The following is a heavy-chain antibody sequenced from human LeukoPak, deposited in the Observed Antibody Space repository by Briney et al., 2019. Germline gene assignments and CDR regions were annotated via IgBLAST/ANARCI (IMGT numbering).Heavy chain of an antibody. J-gene: IGHJ4*02. CDR2: ISGSGGST. D-gene: IGHD3-10*01. CDR3: AREVYGSGTGFDY. CDR1: GFTFNSYA. V-gene: IGHV3-23*01. Sequence: GSLRLSCAASGFTFNSYAMSWVRQAPGKGLEWVSAISGSGGSTYYADSVKGRFTISRDNSENTLYLQMNSLRAEDTAVYYCAREVYGSGTGFDYWGQGTLVTVSS.